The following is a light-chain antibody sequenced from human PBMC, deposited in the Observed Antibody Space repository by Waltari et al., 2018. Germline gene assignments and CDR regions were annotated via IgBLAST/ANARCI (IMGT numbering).Light chain of an antibody. CDR1: QSVSTN. J-gene: IGKJ2*01. V-gene: IGKV3-15*01. CDR2: GAS. Sequence: DIVMLYSPATLTLSPGERATLSCRASQSVSTNLAWYQQKPGQAPRLVIYGASARATGIPARFSGSGSGTEFTLTISSLQSEDFAFYYCQEYNDWSFGQGTKLEIK. CDR3: QEYNDWS.